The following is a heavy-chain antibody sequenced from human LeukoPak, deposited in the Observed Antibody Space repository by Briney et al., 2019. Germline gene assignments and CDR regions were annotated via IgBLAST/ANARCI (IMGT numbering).Heavy chain of an antibody. CDR2: ISSISTYT. V-gene: IGHV3-21*01. Sequence: GGSLRLSCAASGFIFSNYGMIWVRQAPGKGPEWVSSISSISTYTHYADSVKGRFIISRDNAENSLFLQMNSLRAEDTAVYYCARSHIPHYVFWTASLWGQGPLVPVSS. J-gene: IGHJ4*02. CDR1: GFIFSNYG. D-gene: IGHD3/OR15-3a*01. CDR3: ARSHIPHYVFWTASL.